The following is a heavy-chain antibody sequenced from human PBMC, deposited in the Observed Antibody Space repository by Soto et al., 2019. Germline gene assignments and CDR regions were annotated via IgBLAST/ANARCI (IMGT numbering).Heavy chain of an antibody. V-gene: IGHV4-31*02. CDR3: ARDTPDSSGFSSISYYGMDV. D-gene: IGHD3-22*01. CDR2: IYYGGST. Sequence: WTWIRQHPGKGLGWIGHIYYGGSTYYNPSLKSRLTISVDTSKNQFSLKVSSVTAADTAVYYCARDTPDSSGFSSISYYGMDVWGQGTTVTVSS. J-gene: IGHJ6*02.